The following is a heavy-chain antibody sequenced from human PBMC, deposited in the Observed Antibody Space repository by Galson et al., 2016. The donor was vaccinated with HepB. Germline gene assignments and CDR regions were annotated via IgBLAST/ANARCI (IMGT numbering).Heavy chain of an antibody. CDR2: IGSAGDT. CDR3: ARGVVEVLGKYYFDY. J-gene: IGHJ4*02. V-gene: IGHV3-13*01. Sequence: SLRLPCAASGFTFSRYDMHWVRQVTGNGLEWVSGIGSAGDTYYPDSVKGRFTISRENAKNSFYLQMSSLRGEDTAVYYCARGVVEVLGKYYFDYWGQGTLVTVSS. CDR1: GFTFSRYD. D-gene: IGHD2/OR15-2a*01.